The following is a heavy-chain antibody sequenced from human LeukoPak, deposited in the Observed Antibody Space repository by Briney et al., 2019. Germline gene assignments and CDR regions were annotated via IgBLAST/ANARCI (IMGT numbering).Heavy chain of an antibody. CDR3: AKDAKNYCSSASCYYFDY. D-gene: IGHD2-2*01. J-gene: IGHJ4*02. CDR2: ISWNSGSI. Sequence: PGRSLRLSCAASGFTFDDYAMHWVRQAPGKGLEWVSGISWNSGSIGYADSVKGRFTISRDNAKNSVYLQMNSLRAEDTALYYCAKDAKNYCSSASCYYFDYWGQGTLVTVSS. V-gene: IGHV3-9*01. CDR1: GFTFDDYA.